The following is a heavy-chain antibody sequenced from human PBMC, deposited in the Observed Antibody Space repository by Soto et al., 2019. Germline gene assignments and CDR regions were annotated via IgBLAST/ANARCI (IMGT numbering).Heavy chain of an antibody. CDR2: MNPNSGNT. J-gene: IGHJ4*02. Sequence: ASVKVSCKASGYTFTSYDINWVRQATGQGLEWMGWMNPNSGNTGYAQKFQGRVTMTRNTSISTAYMELSSLRSEGTAVYYCARVRGHMVRGAHRFDYWGQGTLVTVSS. V-gene: IGHV1-8*01. D-gene: IGHD3-10*01. CDR1: GYTFTSYD. CDR3: ARVRGHMVRGAHRFDY.